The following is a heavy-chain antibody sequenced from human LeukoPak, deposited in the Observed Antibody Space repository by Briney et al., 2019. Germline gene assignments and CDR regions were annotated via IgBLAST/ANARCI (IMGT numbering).Heavy chain of an antibody. Sequence: GGSLRLSCAASGFTFSSYGMHWVRQAPGKGLEWVAVISYDGSNKYYADSVKGRFTISRDNSKNTLYLQMNSLRAEDTAVYYCAKGGYSSGWTDFDYWGQGALVTVSS. CDR2: ISYDGSNK. CDR1: GFTFSSYG. V-gene: IGHV3-30*18. D-gene: IGHD6-19*01. J-gene: IGHJ4*02. CDR3: AKGGYSSGWTDFDY.